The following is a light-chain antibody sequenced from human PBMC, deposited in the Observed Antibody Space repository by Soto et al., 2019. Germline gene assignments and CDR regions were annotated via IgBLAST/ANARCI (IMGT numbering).Light chain of an antibody. J-gene: IGKJ3*01. Sequence: DIQMTQSPSSLSASVGDRVTITCRASQTIIRYLNWYQQKPGRAPNLLIYASSSLQSGVPSRFSGSGSGTEFTLTFSSLQSEDFATYFCQQSYSTLFSFGPGTKVEIK. CDR3: QQSYSTLFS. CDR1: QTIIRY. CDR2: ASS. V-gene: IGKV1-39*01.